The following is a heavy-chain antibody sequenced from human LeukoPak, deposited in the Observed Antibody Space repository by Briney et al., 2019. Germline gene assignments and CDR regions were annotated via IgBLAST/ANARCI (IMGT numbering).Heavy chain of an antibody. D-gene: IGHD1-26*01. CDR1: GFTFDDYA. CDR3: AKAPYMGSAFDI. V-gene: IGHV3-9*03. J-gene: IGHJ3*02. CDR2: ISWNSGSI. Sequence: PGRSLRLSCAASGFTFDDYAMHWVRQAPGKGLEWVSGISWNSGSIGYADSVKGQFTISRDNAKNSLYLQMNSLRAEDMALYYCAKAPYMGSAFDIWGQGTMVTVSS.